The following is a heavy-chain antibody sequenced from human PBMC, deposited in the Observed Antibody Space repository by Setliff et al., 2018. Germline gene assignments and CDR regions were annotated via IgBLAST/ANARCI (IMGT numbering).Heavy chain of an antibody. CDR1: GGSMNSGSYY. V-gene: IGHV4-61*09. J-gene: IGHJ6*03. CDR3: ARGDSFYYFMDV. Sequence: SETLSLTCTVSGGSMNSGSYYWSFIRQPAGKGLEWIGQIYTSWSTNYNPSLKSRVTMSVDTSKNHFSLKLNSVTAADTAVYYCARGDSFYYFMDVWGKGTTVTV. CDR2: IYTSWST.